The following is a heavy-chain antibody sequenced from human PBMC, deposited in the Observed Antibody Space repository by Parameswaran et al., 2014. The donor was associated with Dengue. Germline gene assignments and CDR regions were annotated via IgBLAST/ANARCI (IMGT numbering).Heavy chain of an antibody. V-gene: IGHV3-23*01. Sequence: VRQMPGKGLEWVSAISGSGGSTYYADSVKGRFTISRDNSKNTLYLQMNSLRAEDTAVYYCARDSYYDFWSGYYTGYYYGMDVWGQGTTVTVSS. J-gene: IGHJ6*02. CDR3: ARDSYYDFWSGYYTGYYYGMDV. D-gene: IGHD3-3*01. CDR2: ISGSGGST.